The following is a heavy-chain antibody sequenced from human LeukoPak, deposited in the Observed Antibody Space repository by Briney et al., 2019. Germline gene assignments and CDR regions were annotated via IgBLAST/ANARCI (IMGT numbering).Heavy chain of an antibody. Sequence: GGSLRLVNATTWIILKDYTIDPSAHGPGKGPEGVAFISDDGSRQHYADSVKGRFTISRDNSKNTLNLQINSLRAEDTPVYYCVKDRTGTYTLDYWGQGTLVTVSS. D-gene: IGHD3-10*01. CDR3: VKDRTGTYTLDY. V-gene: IGHV3-30-3*02. CDR2: ISDDGSRQ. J-gene: IGHJ4*02. CDR1: WIILKDYT.